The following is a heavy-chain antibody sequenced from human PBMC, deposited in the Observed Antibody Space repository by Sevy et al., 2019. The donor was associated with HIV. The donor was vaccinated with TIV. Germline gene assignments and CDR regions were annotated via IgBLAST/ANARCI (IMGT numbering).Heavy chain of an antibody. CDR1: VFSFDRYG. CDR3: ATGRDYGSGSYDY. CDR2: ILYEGINK. Sequence: GGSLRLSCAASVFSFDRYGMHWVRQAPGKGLEWVAVILYEGINKDYGDSVRGRFTISRDNSKNTLYLQMNSLRVDDTAVYYCATGRDYGSGSYDYWGPGTLVTVSS. D-gene: IGHD3-10*01. J-gene: IGHJ4*02. V-gene: IGHV3-33*01.